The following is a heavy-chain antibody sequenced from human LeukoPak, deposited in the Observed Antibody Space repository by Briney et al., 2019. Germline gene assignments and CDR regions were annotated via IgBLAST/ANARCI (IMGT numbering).Heavy chain of an antibody. CDR1: GFTFSSYS. CDR2: ISSSSSYI. Sequence: GGSLRLSCAASGFTFSSYSMTWVRQAPGKGLEWVSSISSSSSYIYYADSVKGRFTISRDNAKNSLYLQMNSLRAEDTAVYYCARVGVIVVVISAFDIWGQGTMVTVSS. J-gene: IGHJ3*02. V-gene: IGHV3-21*01. D-gene: IGHD3-22*01. CDR3: ARVGVIVVVISAFDI.